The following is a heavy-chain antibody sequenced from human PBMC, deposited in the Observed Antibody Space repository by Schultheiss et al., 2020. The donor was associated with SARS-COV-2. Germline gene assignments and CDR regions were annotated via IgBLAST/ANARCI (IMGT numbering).Heavy chain of an antibody. CDR3: ASSVVVTAANYYYYGMDV. D-gene: IGHD2-21*02. V-gene: IGHV3-23*01. Sequence: GESLKISCAASGFTFSSYSMNWVRQAPGKGLEWVSAISGSGGSTYYADSVKGRFTISRDNSKNTLYLQMNSLRAEDTAVYYCASSVVVTAANYYYYGMDVWGQGTTVTVSS. CDR2: ISGSGGST. CDR1: GFTFSSYS. J-gene: IGHJ6*02.